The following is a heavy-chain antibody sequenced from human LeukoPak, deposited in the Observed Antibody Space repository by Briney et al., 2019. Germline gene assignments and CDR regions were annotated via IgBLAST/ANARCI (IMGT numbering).Heavy chain of an antibody. CDR1: GGSVTSAGHY. J-gene: IGHJ4*02. CDR2: IHYSGST. CDR3: TRHHDYGDKIDY. V-gene: IGHV4-39*01. Sequence: PSETLSLTCTVSGGSVTSAGHYWAWIRQPPGKGLEWIGSIHYSGSTYYSPSLKSRHTISGDTSKSQFSLKLTFVTAADTAVYYCTRHHDYGDKIDYWGQGTLVTVSS. D-gene: IGHD4-23*01.